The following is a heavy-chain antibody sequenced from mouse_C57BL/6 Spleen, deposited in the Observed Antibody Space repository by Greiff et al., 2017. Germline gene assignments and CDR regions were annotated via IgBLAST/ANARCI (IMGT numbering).Heavy chain of an antibody. Sequence: QVQLQQPGAELVMPGASVKLSCKASGYTFTSYWMHWVKQRPGQGLEWIGEIDPSDSYTNYNQKFKGKSTLTVDKSSSTAYMQLSSLTSEAAAVSYGARAGGANGVHYAMDDWGQGTAVTVSS. V-gene: IGHV1-69*01. CDR2: IDPSDSYT. CDR1: GYTFTSYW. D-gene: IGHD4-1*01. CDR3: ARAGGANGVHYAMDD. J-gene: IGHJ4*01.